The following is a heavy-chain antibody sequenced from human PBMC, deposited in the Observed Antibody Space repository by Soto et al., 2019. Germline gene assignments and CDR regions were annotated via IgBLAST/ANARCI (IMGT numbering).Heavy chain of an antibody. J-gene: IGHJ5*02. V-gene: IGHV4-4*02. D-gene: IGHD1-26*01. CDR2: VYHTRDT. Sequence: QVQLQESGPRLVKPSGSLSLTCGVSGGTVASNHWCSWVRQSPGGGLEWIGKVYHTRDTNFNPSLPSRVTISVGKANNQFSLRLNSLTAADTAVYFCAREIVTAGGNNYFDPWGPGTLVTVSS. CDR1: GGTVASNHW. CDR3: AREIVTAGGNNYFDP.